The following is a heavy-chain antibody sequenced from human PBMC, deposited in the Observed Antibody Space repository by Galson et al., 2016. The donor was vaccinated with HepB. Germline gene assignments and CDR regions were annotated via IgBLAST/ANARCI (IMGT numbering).Heavy chain of an antibody. CDR1: GYTFTSYY. J-gene: IGHJ3*02. Sequence: SVKVSCKASGYTFTSYYMHWVRQAPGQGLERMGIINHSGGSARYAQKFQGRVTMTRDTSTRTVYMELSSLRSEDTAAYYCARQYISGAFDNWGQGTMVTGSS. D-gene: IGHD6-19*01. CDR3: ARQYISGAFDN. CDR2: INHSGGSA. V-gene: IGHV1-46*01.